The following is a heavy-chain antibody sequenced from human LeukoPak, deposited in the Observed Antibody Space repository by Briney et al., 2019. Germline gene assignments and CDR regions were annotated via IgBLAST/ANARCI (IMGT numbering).Heavy chain of an antibody. D-gene: IGHD5-24*01. CDR2: MIPIFGTA. Sequence: ASVKVSCKASGGTFSSYAISWVRQAPGQGLEWMGGMIPIFGTANYAQKFQGRVTITTDESTSTAYMELSSLRSEDTAVYYCARGVIDRDGYNKIDYYYYYYMDVWGKGTTVTVSS. V-gene: IGHV1-69*05. J-gene: IGHJ6*03. CDR1: GGTFSSYA. CDR3: ARGVIDRDGYNKIDYYYYYYMDV.